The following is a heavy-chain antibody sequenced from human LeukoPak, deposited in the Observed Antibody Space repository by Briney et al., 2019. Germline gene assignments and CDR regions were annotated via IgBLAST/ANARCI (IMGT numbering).Heavy chain of an antibody. CDR1: GFTFGSYA. J-gene: IGHJ5*02. CDR3: AKNPAAIGSGYYNWYHP. V-gene: IGHV3-23*01. Sequence: GGSLRLSCESSGFTFGSYAMACVRQPPEKGLEWVSAISGSGSRTYYADSVKGRFTISRDYSKNTLYLQMNSLRAEDTAVYYCAKNPAAIGSGYYNWYHPWGQGTLVTVSS. D-gene: IGHD2-15*01. CDR2: ISGSGSRT.